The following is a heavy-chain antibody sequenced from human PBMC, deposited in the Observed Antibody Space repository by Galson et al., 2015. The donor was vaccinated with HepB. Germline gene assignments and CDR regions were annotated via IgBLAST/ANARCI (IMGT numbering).Heavy chain of an antibody. J-gene: IGHJ6*03. CDR3: ARGRPSLHCSGGSCSPHYMDV. Sequence: SVKVSCKASGYRFTSYAMHWVRQAPGQRLEWMGWINGGNGDTKYSRKFRGRVTITRDTSASTAYMELSSLRSEDTAVYYCARGRPSLHCSGGSCSPHYMDVWGKGTTVTVSS. V-gene: IGHV1-3*01. CDR2: INGGNGDT. D-gene: IGHD2-15*01. CDR1: GYRFTSYA.